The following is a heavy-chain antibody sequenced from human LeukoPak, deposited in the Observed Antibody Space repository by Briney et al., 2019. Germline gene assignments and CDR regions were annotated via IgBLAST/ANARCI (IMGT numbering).Heavy chain of an antibody. Sequence: SVKVSCKASGGTFISYAISWVRQAPGQGLEWMGGIIPIFGTANYAQKFQGRVTITADESTSTAYMELSSLRSEDTAVYYCARGGSIAARRAFDYWGQGTLVTVSS. V-gene: IGHV1-69*01. CDR2: IIPIFGTA. CDR3: ARGGSIAARRAFDY. CDR1: GGTFISYA. D-gene: IGHD6-6*01. J-gene: IGHJ4*02.